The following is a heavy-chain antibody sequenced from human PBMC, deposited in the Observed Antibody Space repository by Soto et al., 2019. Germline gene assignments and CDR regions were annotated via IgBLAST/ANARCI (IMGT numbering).Heavy chain of an antibody. V-gene: IGHV1-18*01. CDR3: ARSGSSWNLREFDS. D-gene: IGHD6-13*01. CDR1: AYTFTNYG. Sequence: ASVKGSFQASAYTFTNYGSGWLIQSAGQGLEWMGWISAYNGNINYAQKFRGRVTMTTDTSTSSAYLEVRSLRPDDTAVYYCARSGSSWNLREFDSWGQGTLVTVSS. J-gene: IGHJ4*02. CDR2: ISAYNGNI.